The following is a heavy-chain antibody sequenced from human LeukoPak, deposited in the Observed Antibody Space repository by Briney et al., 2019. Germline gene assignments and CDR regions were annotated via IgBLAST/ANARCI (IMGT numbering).Heavy chain of an antibody. D-gene: IGHD4-17*01. CDR3: ARDKKGTTGWWFDP. Sequence: GGSLRLSCAASGFTFSDYYMSWIRQAPGEGLEWVSYISSSGSTIYYADSVKGRFTTSRDNAKNSLYLQMNSLRAEDTAVYYCARDKKGTTGWWFDPWGEGTLVTVSS. CDR2: ISSSGSTI. J-gene: IGHJ5*02. CDR1: GFTFSDYY. V-gene: IGHV3-11*01.